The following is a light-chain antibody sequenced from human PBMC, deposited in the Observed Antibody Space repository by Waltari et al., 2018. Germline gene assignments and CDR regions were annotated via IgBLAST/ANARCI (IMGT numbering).Light chain of an antibody. CDR1: SSDVGTYGY. V-gene: IGLV2-14*01. CDR2: DVN. Sequence: QSALTQPASVSGSPGQSITISCTGTSSDVGTYGYVSWYQQDPGKAPKLVIYDVNNRPSGISNRFSGSKSGDTASLTISGLQTEDEGYYYCSSYTSTTTYVVFSGGTKLTVL. CDR3: SSYTSTTTYVV. J-gene: IGLJ2*01.